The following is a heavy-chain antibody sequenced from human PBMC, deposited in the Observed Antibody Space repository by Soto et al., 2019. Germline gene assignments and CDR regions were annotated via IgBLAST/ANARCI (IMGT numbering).Heavy chain of an antibody. J-gene: IGHJ4*02. CDR3: ARTRYSSSRYFDY. V-gene: IGHV3-7*03. CDR2: IKQDGSEK. Sequence: GGSLRLSCAASVFTFISYWMSWVRQAPGKGLEWVANIKQDGSEKYYVDSVKGRFTISRDNAKNSLYLQMNSLRAEDTAVYYCARTRYSSSRYFDYWGQGTLVTVSS. CDR1: VFTFISYW. D-gene: IGHD6-6*01.